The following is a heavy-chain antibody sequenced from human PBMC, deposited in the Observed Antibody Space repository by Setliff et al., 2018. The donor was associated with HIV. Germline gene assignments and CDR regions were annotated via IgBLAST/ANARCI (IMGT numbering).Heavy chain of an antibody. D-gene: IGHD6-13*01. Sequence: GGSLRLSCAASTISTLSVSLNYMSWVRQAPGKGLEYVSIIYGDDSTYYADSVKGRFTIYRDNSENTLYLHMSSLRAEDTAVHYCARPHSRSYQHAFDIWGPGTMVTVS. V-gene: IGHV3-66*02. CDR2: IYGDDST. CDR1: TISTLSVSLNY. CDR3: ARPHSRSYQHAFDI. J-gene: IGHJ3*02.